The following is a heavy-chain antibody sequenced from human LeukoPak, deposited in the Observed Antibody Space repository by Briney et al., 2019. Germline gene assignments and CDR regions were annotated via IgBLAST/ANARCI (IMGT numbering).Heavy chain of an antibody. J-gene: IGHJ5*02. D-gene: IGHD4-17*01. CDR1: GFTFSSYA. Sequence: GSLRLSCAASGFTFSSYAMSWVRQPPGKGLEWIGETNHSGSTNYNPSLKSRVTISVDTSKNQFSLKLSSVTAADTAVYYCARFRGDYGDYDEARNWFDPWGQGTLVTVSS. CDR2: TNHSGST. V-gene: IGHV4-34*01. CDR3: ARFRGDYGDYDEARNWFDP.